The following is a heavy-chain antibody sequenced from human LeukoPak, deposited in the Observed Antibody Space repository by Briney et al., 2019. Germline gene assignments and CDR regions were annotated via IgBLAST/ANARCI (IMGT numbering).Heavy chain of an antibody. Sequence: SETLSLTCAVSGGSISSSSGNCWTWVRQPPGKGLEWIGEIYHSGSTNYNPSLKSRVTMLLGKSKNQFSLKLSSVTAADTAVYYCARNGGNSDFDYWGQGTLVTVSS. J-gene: IGHJ4*02. CDR3: ARNGGNSDFDY. CDR2: IYHSGST. V-gene: IGHV4-4*02. CDR1: GGSISSSSGNC. D-gene: IGHD4-23*01.